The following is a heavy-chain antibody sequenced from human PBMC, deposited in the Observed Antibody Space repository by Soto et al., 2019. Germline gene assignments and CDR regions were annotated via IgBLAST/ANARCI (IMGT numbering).Heavy chain of an antibody. Sequence: LSDTLFLPRTLSGDPLRRGGSYLGWVRQHPGKGLEWIEYIYYSGSTYYNPSLKSRVTISVDTSKNQFSLKLSPVTAEDSAVYYCSSGTGKSDFDYWGQGTLVNVSS. V-gene: IGHV4-31*03. D-gene: IGHD3-3*01. CDR3: SSGTGKSDFDY. CDR1: GDPLRRGGSY. CDR2: IYYSGST. J-gene: IGHJ4*02.